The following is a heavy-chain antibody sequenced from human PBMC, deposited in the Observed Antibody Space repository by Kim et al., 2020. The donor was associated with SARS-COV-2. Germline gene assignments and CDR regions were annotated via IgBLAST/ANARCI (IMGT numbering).Heavy chain of an antibody. J-gene: IGHJ4*02. Sequence: GGSLRLSCTASGFTFGDYAMSWVRQAPGKGLEWVGFIRSKAYGGTTEYAASVKGRFTISRDDSKSIAYLQMNSLKTEDTAVYYCTRVWGGDYDSYFDYWGQGTLVTVSS. V-gene: IGHV3-49*04. CDR3: TRVWGGDYDSYFDY. CDR2: IRSKAYGGTT. D-gene: IGHD4-17*01. CDR1: GFTFGDYA.